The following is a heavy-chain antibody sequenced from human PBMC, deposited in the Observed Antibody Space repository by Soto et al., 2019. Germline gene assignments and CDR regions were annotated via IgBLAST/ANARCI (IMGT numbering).Heavy chain of an antibody. Sequence: PSETLSLTCTVSGGSISNRYWTWIRQPPGKGLEWIGYIYYSGTTNYNPSLKSRVTISVDTSKNQISLKLSSVTAADTAVYYCARLVGYGMDVWGQGTTVTVSS. CDR3: ARLVGYGMDV. CDR1: GGSISNRY. J-gene: IGHJ6*02. V-gene: IGHV4-59*08. CDR2: IYYSGTT. D-gene: IGHD2-15*01.